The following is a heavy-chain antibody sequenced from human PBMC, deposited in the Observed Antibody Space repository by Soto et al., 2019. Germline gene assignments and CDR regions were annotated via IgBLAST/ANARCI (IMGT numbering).Heavy chain of an antibody. Sequence: GGSLRLSCAASGFTFSSYAMHWVRQAPGKGLEWVAVISYDGSNKYYADSVKGRFTISRDNSKNTLYLQMNSLRAEDTAVYYCARDGDKAMVNLYYYYYGMDVWGQGTTVTVYS. V-gene: IGHV3-30-3*01. CDR1: GFTFSSYA. CDR3: ARDGDKAMVNLYYYYYGMDV. D-gene: IGHD5-18*01. J-gene: IGHJ6*02. CDR2: ISYDGSNK.